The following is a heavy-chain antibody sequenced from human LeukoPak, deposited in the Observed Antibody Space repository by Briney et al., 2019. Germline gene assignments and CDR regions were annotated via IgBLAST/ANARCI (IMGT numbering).Heavy chain of an antibody. Sequence: ASVKVSCKASGYTFTGYYMHWVRQAPGQGLEWMGWINPNSGGTNYAQKFQGRVTMTRVTSISTAYMELSRLRSDDTAVYYCARAAVAGPTLYYFDYWGQGTLVTVSS. CDR3: ARAAVAGPTLYYFDY. D-gene: IGHD6-19*01. J-gene: IGHJ4*02. V-gene: IGHV1-2*02. CDR2: INPNSGGT. CDR1: GYTFTGYY.